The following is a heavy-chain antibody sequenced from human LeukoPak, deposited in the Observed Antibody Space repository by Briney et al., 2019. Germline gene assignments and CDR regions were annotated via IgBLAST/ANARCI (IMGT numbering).Heavy chain of an antibody. D-gene: IGHD6-13*01. CDR3: AISSSWFGPEYFQH. CDR2: ISAYNGNT. J-gene: IGHJ1*01. V-gene: IGHV1-18*04. CDR1: GYTFTGYY. Sequence: ASVKVSCKASGYTFTGYYMHWVRQAPGQGLEWMGWISAYNGNTNYAQKLQGRVTMTTDTSTSTAYMELRSLRSDDTAVYYCAISSSWFGPEYFQHWGQGTLVTVSS.